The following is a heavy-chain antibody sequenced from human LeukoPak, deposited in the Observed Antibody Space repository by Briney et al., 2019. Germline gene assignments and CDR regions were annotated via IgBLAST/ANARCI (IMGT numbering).Heavy chain of an antibody. CDR3: ARDGDTAEYYYYYYMDV. J-gene: IGHJ6*03. V-gene: IGHV3-30*04. CDR2: ISYDGSNK. Sequence: PGRSLRLSCAASGFTFSSYAMHWVRQAPGKGLEWVAVISYDGSNKYYADSVKGRFTISRDNSKNTLYLQMNSLRAEDTAVYYCARDGDTAEYYYYYYMDVWGKGTTVTVSS. CDR1: GFTFSSYA. D-gene: IGHD5-18*01.